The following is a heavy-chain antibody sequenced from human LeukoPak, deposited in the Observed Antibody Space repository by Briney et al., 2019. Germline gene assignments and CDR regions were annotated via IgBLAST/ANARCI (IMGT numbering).Heavy chain of an antibody. CDR1: GGSISSSSYY. J-gene: IGHJ5*02. D-gene: IGHD6-13*01. CDR3: AGGYSIELGYDP. Sequence: SETLSLTCTVSGGSISSSSYYWGWIRQPPGKGLEWVGGIYYSGSTYYNPSLKSRVTISVDTSKNQFSLKLSSVTAADTAVYYCAGGYSIELGYDPWGQGTLVTVSS. V-gene: IGHV4-39*01. CDR2: IYYSGST.